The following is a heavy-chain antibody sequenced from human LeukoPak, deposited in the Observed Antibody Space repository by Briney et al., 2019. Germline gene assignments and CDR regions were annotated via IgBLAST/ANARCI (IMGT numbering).Heavy chain of an antibody. CDR1: GGSISSSSYY. J-gene: IGHJ5*02. Sequence: TETLSLTCTVSGGSISSSSYYWGWIRQPPGKGLEWIGSIYYSGSTYYNPSLKSRVTISVDTSKNQFSLKLSSVTAADTAVYYCARGDYGDDNWFDPWGQGTLVTVSS. D-gene: IGHD4-17*01. CDR3: ARGDYGDDNWFDP. V-gene: IGHV4-39*07. CDR2: IYYSGST.